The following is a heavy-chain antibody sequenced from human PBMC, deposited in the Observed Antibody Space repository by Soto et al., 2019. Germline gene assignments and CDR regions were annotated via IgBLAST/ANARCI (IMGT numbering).Heavy chain of an antibody. CDR3: ARGGVSTRTFDY. Sequence: GESLKITCKGSGYNFAGYWIAWVRQMPGKGLELMGIIYPSDSDTRYRPSFQGQVTISADKSISSAYLQWSSLRASDTAMYYCARGGVSTRTFDYWGQGTPVTVSS. J-gene: IGHJ4*02. CDR2: IYPSDSDT. D-gene: IGHD3-3*01. V-gene: IGHV5-51*01. CDR1: GYNFAGYW.